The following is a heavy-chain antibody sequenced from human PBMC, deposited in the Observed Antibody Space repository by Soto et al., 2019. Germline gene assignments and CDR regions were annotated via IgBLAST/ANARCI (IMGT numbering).Heavy chain of an antibody. V-gene: IGHV2-5*02. Sequence: QITLKESGPTVVEPTQTLTLTCTFSGFSLITTGSGVAWIRQPPGKALEWLALIYWDDDKRYSPSLKSRLTITKDTSKNLVVLTMTNMDPVDTGTYFWVHLMTPVTTFGMDVWGQGTAVTVSS. CDR3: VHLMTPVTTFGMDV. D-gene: IGHD4-17*01. CDR2: IYWDDDK. J-gene: IGHJ6*02. CDR1: GFSLITTGSG.